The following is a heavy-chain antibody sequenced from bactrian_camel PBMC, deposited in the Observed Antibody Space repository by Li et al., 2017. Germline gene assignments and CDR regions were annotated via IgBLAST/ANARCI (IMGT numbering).Heavy chain of an antibody. J-gene: IGHJ7*01. CDR1: GYISNADC. D-gene: IGHD1*01. CDR2: IWTNTGST. V-gene: IGHV3S53*01. Sequence: HVQLVESGGGSVQPGGSLRLSCVVSGYISNADCMAWFRQAPGKQREGVARIWTNTGSTNYADSVKGRFSISQDNANNTLYLQMDSLRPEDTAMYYCATGPWGYCSRTKWEGGMNNWGKGTQVTVS.